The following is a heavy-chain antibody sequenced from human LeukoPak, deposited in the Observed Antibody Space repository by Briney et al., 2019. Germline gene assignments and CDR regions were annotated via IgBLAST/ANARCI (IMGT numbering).Heavy chain of an antibody. D-gene: IGHD3-22*01. CDR1: GGSISSGGYY. J-gene: IGHJ6*02. CDR2: IYYSGST. Sequence: PSQTLSLTCTVSGGSISSGGYYWSWIRQHPGKGLEWIGYIYYSGSTYYNPSLKSRVTISVDTSKNQFSLKLSSVTAADTAVYYCARGYYDSSGYNPPIVYYGMDVWGQGTTVTVSS. V-gene: IGHV4-31*03. CDR3: ARGYYDSSGYNPPIVYYGMDV.